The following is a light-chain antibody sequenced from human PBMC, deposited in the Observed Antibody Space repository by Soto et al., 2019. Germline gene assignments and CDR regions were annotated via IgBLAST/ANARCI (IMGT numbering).Light chain of an antibody. J-gene: IGKJ1*01. Sequence: EIVLTQSPGTLSLSPGEGATLSCRASQRVTSSYLAWYQQKPGQAPRLLIYGASSRATGIPDRFSGSGSGTGFTLAITTLEPEDFATYYCHQYNSFSPWTFGQGTKVEVK. CDR2: GAS. CDR3: HQYNSFSPWT. CDR1: QRVTSSY. V-gene: IGKV3-20*01.